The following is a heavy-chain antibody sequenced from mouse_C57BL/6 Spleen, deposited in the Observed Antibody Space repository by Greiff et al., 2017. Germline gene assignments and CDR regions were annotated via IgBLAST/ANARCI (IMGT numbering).Heavy chain of an antibody. J-gene: IGHJ4*01. D-gene: IGHD2-10*02. CDR2: IYPRDGST. CDR1: GYTFTDHT. CDR3: ARKGYGNYAYAMDY. Sequence: QVQLQQSDAELVKPGASVKISCKASGYTFTDHTIHWMKQRPEQGLEWIGDIYPRDGSTKYNEKFKGKATLTADKSSSTAYMQLNSLTSEDSAVYFCARKGYGNYAYAMDYWGQGTSVTVSS. V-gene: IGHV1-78*01.